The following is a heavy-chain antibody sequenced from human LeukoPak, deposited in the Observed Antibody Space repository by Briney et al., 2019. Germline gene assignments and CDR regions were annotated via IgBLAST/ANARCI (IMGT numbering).Heavy chain of an antibody. J-gene: IGHJ4*02. D-gene: IGHD3-10*01. CDR3: ASSAYYFDY. V-gene: IGHV3-7*01. Sequence: GPLRLSCAASGFTFSSYWMTWVRQAPGKRLEWVANIKEDGSEKYYVDSVQGRFTLSRANAKNSLYLQLNRLRVDDTAVYYCASSAYYFDYWGQGTLVTVSS. CDR1: GFTFSSYW. CDR2: IKEDGSEK.